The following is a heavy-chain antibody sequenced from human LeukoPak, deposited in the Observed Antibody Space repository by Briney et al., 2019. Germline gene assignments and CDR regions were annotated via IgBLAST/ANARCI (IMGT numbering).Heavy chain of an antibody. Sequence: PGGSLRLSCAASGFTVSSNYMSWVRQAPGKGLEWVSVIYSGGSTYYADSVKGRFTISRDNSKNTLYLQMNSLRAEDTAVYYCARYLGGSGSYLIWRYWGQGTLVTVSS. CDR2: IYSGGST. D-gene: IGHD3-10*01. J-gene: IGHJ4*02. V-gene: IGHV3-66*01. CDR1: GFTVSSNY. CDR3: ARYLGGSGSYLIWRY.